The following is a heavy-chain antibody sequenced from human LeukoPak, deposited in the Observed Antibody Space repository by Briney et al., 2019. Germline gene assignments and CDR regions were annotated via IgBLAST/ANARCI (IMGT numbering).Heavy chain of an antibody. V-gene: IGHV3-30*18. Sequence: GGSLRLSCAASGFTFSSYGMHWVRQAPGKGLEWVAVISYDGSNKYYADSVKGRFTISRDNSKNTLYLQMNSLRAEDTAVYYCAKGRRDDFWSGLGYFDYWGQGTLVTVSS. CDR1: GFTFSSYG. D-gene: IGHD3-3*01. CDR2: ISYDGSNK. CDR3: AKGRRDDFWSGLGYFDY. J-gene: IGHJ4*02.